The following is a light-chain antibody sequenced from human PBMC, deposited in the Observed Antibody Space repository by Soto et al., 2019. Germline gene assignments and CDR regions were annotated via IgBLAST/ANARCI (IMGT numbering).Light chain of an antibody. CDR2: EAT. V-gene: IGLV2-23*01. CDR1: SSDVVNYRL. Sequence: QSALAQPASVSGSPGQSITISCTGTSSDVVNYRLISWYQHHPGKVPKVVIFEATKRPSGVSTRFSGSKSGNTASLTISGLQAEDEADYYCSSYTDTNTYVFGSGTKVTVL. J-gene: IGLJ1*01. CDR3: SSYTDTNTYV.